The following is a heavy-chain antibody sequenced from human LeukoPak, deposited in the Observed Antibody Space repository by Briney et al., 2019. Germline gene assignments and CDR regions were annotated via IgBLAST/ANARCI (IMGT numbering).Heavy chain of an antibody. CDR3: ASTLGAVVVPAARLHWYCDL. V-gene: IGHV4-31*03. CDR2: IYYSGST. CDR1: GGSISSGGYY. J-gene: IGHJ2*01. D-gene: IGHD2-2*01. Sequence: SQTLSLTCTVSGGSISSGGYYWSWIRQHPGKGLEWIGYIYYSGSTYYNPSLKSRVTISVETSKNQFSLKLSSVTAADRAVYYCASTLGAVVVPAARLHWYCDLWGRGTLVTVSS.